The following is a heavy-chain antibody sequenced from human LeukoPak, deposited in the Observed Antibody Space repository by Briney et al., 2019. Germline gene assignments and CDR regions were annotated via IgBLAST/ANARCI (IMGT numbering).Heavy chain of an antibody. J-gene: IGHJ4*02. Sequence: GGSLRLSCAASGFMFSSYAMSWVRQAPGKGLEWVAFIRYDGSNKYYADSVKGRFTISRDNSKNTLYLQMNSLRAEDTAVYYCATENPAGYNLDYWGQGTLVTVSS. V-gene: IGHV3-30*02. CDR1: GFMFSSYA. D-gene: IGHD3-9*01. CDR3: ATENPAGYNLDY. CDR2: IRYDGSNK.